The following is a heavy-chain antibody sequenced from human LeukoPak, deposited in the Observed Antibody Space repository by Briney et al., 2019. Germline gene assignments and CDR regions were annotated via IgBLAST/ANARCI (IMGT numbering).Heavy chain of an antibody. Sequence: ASVKVSCKASGYTFTSYDINWVRQAPGQGLEWMGIINPSGGSTSYAQKFQGRVAMTRDTSTSTVYMELSSLRSEDTAVYYCARRYYYDSSSSTPFYYWGQGTLVTVSS. CDR3: ARRYYYDSSSSTPFYY. D-gene: IGHD3-22*01. J-gene: IGHJ4*02. CDR2: INPSGGST. V-gene: IGHV1-46*01. CDR1: GYTFTSYD.